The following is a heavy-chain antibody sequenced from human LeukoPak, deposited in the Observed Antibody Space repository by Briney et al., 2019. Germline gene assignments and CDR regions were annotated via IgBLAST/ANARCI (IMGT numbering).Heavy chain of an antibody. CDR2: IYTRGSP. CDR3: ARLVGGWLQGHFDY. D-gene: IGHD5-24*01. CDR1: GGSISTYY. V-gene: IGHV4-4*07. Sequence: SETLSLTCTVSGGSISTYYWSWIRQPAGKGLEWIGRIYTRGSPNYNPSLKSRVTMSVDTSKNQFSLELTSVTAADTAVYYCARLVGGWLQGHFDYWGQGTLVTVSS. J-gene: IGHJ4*02.